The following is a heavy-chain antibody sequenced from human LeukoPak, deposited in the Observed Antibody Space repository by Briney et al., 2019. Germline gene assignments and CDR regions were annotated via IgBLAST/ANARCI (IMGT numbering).Heavy chain of an antibody. J-gene: IGHJ4*02. CDR2: MNPNSGNT. CDR3: ARGRRGSHDLSTSYYFDY. Sequence: GASVKVSCKASGYTFTSYDINSVRQATGQGLEWVGWMNPNSGNTGYAQKFQGRVTITRNTSISTAYMELSSLRSEDTAVYYCARGRRGSHDLSTSYYFDYWGQGTLVTVSS. D-gene: IGHD1-1*01. V-gene: IGHV1-8*03. CDR1: GYTFTSYD.